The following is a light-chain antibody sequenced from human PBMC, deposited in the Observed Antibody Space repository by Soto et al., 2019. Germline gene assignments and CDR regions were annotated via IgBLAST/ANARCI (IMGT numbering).Light chain of an antibody. V-gene: IGKV2-30*01. CDR1: KSLVYSDGNTH. Sequence: VVLTQSPLSLPVNFGQPASISCRSSKSLVYSDGNTHLSWFHQSPGQSPRRLIYRVSSRDSGVPDRFSGSGSGTDCTLEISRVEAEDVGIYFCTQGTHWPRTFGQGTKVEV. CDR2: RVS. J-gene: IGKJ1*01. CDR3: TQGTHWPRT.